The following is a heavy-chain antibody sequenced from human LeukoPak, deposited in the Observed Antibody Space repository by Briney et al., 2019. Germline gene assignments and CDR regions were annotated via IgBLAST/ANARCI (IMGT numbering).Heavy chain of an antibody. Sequence: GGSLRLSCAASGFTFSSYAMSWVRQAPGKGLEWISAISGSGGGTYYADSVKGRFTISRDNSKNTLYLQMNSLRAEDTAVYYCARDRDVLRFLEWLLPGYGMDVWGQGTTVTVSS. CDR2: ISGSGGGT. J-gene: IGHJ6*02. V-gene: IGHV3-23*01. D-gene: IGHD3-3*01. CDR1: GFTFSSYA. CDR3: ARDRDVLRFLEWLLPGYGMDV.